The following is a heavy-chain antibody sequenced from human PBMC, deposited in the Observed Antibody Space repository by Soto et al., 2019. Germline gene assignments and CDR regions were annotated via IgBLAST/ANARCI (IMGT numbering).Heavy chain of an antibody. CDR1: GYTFTSYG. Sequence: QFQLVQSGAEGKKPGASVKVSCKASGYTFTSYGISWVRQDPGQGLEWMGGISAYNGNSTYAHKIQGRLTMTTETATNTAYMERRTLRSDHTAVKYCARDSPPFDPWGEGTVVTVSS. CDR3: ARDSPPFDP. V-gene: IGHV1-18*01. CDR2: ISAYNGNS. J-gene: IGHJ5*02.